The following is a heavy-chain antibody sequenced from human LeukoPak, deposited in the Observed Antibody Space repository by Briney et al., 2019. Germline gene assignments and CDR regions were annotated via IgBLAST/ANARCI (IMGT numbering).Heavy chain of an antibody. D-gene: IGHD5-12*01. V-gene: IGHV4-61*01. CDR1: GGSVSSGSYY. CDR2: IYYSGST. CDR3: ARDGATPYYYYGMDV. Sequence: KPSETLSLTCTVSGGSVSSGSYYWSWIRQPPGKGLEWTGYIYYSGSTNYNPSLKSRVTISVDTSKNQFSLKLSSVTAADTAVYYCARDGATPYYYYGMDVWGQGTTVTVSS. J-gene: IGHJ6*02.